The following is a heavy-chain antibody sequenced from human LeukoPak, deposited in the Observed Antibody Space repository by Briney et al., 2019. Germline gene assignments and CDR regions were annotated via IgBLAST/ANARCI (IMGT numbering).Heavy chain of an antibody. D-gene: IGHD3-3*01. CDR2: ISVYNGDT. J-gene: IGHJ6*02. V-gene: IGHV1-18*01. Sequence: ASVKVSCMASGFPFNTNAVAWGGQAPGQGLGWMEWISVYNGDTKYAQKFQGRVVMTKATSVTTAYMELSSLTSDDTAVYYCARFWVFGADTSPPYHQGIDVWGQGTTVTVSS. CDR3: ARFWVFGADTSPPYHQGIDV. CDR1: GFPFNTNA.